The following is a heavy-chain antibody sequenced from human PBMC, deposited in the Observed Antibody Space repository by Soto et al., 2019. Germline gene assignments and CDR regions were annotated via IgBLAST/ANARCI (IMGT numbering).Heavy chain of an antibody. J-gene: IGHJ3*02. CDR3: ARGRSKRLTYVFDI. CDR1: GYTFTSYD. D-gene: IGHD6-19*01. CDR2: MNPNSGNT. Sequence: GASVKVSCKASGYTFTSYDINWVRQATGQGLEWMGWMNPNSGNTGYAQKFQGRVTMTRNTSISTAYMELSSLRSEDTAVYYCARGRSKRLTYVFDIWGQGTMVTVSS. V-gene: IGHV1-8*01.